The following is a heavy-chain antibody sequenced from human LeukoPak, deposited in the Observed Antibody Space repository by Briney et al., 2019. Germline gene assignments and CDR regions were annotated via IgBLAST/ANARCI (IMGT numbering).Heavy chain of an antibody. CDR3: ARAHYSLSNSFDY. V-gene: IGHV3-74*01. J-gene: IGHJ4*02. D-gene: IGHD2-21*01. Sequence: GGSLRLSCAASGFTFSSYAMHWVRQAPGKGLVWVSRINSDGSSTSYADSVKGRFTISRDNAKNTLYLQMNSLRAEDTAVYFCARAHYSLSNSFDYWGQGTLVTVSS. CDR2: INSDGSST. CDR1: GFTFSSYA.